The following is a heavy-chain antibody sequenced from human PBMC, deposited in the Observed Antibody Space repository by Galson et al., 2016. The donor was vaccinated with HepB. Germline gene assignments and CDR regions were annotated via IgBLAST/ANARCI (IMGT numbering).Heavy chain of an antibody. D-gene: IGHD6-13*01. CDR3: ARSGQRAPRRVSGYSNNWYENFDY. J-gene: IGHJ4*02. Sequence: CAISGDSVSSNSAAWNWIRQSPSRGLEWLGRTYYRSKWYNDYAVSVKSRITINPDTSKNQFSLQLNSVTPEDTAVYYCARSGQRAPRRVSGYSNNWYENFDYWGQGTLVTVSS. V-gene: IGHV6-1*01. CDR1: GDSVSSNSAA. CDR2: TYYRSKWYN.